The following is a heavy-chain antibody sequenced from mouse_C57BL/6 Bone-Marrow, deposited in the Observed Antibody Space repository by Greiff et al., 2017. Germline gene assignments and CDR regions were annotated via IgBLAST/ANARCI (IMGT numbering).Heavy chain of an antibody. CDR2: IWSGGST. V-gene: IGHV2-2*01. D-gene: IGHD2-3*01. J-gene: IGHJ3*01. CDR3: ARNFGYYWFAD. Sequence: VQLQQSGPGLVQPSQSLSITCPVSGFSLTSYGVHWVRQSPGKGLEWLGVIWSGGSTDYNAAFISRLSISKDNSKSQVFFKMNSLQADDTAIYYCARNFGYYWFADWGQGTLVTVSA. CDR1: GFSLTSYG.